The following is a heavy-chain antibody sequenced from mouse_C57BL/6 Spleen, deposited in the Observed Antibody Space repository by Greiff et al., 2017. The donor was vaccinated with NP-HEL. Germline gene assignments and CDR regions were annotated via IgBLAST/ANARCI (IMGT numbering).Heavy chain of an antibody. CDR1: GFTFSSYT. Sequence: EVMLVESGGGLVKPGGSLKLSCAASGFTFSSYTMSWVRQTPEKRLEWVATISGGGGNTYYPDSVKGRFTISRDNAKNTLYLQMSSLRSEDTALYYCARHWEYYFDYWGQGTTLTVSS. J-gene: IGHJ2*01. V-gene: IGHV5-9*01. CDR2: ISGGGGNT. CDR3: ARHWEYYFDY. D-gene: IGHD4-1*01.